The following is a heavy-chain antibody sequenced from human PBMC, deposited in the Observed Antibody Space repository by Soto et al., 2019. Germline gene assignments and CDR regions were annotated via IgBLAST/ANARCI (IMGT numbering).Heavy chain of an antibody. CDR2: MNPNSGNT. CDR1: GYTFTSYG. V-gene: IGHV1-8*02. Sequence: APVKVTCKASGYTFTSYGIGWVREAAGQGLEWMGWMNPNSGNTGYAQKFQGRVTMTRNTSISTAYMELSSLRSEDTAIYYCARDFMYPSPPDSWFDPWGQGTLVTAPQ. D-gene: IGHD2-2*01. J-gene: IGHJ5*02. CDR3: ARDFMYPSPPDSWFDP.